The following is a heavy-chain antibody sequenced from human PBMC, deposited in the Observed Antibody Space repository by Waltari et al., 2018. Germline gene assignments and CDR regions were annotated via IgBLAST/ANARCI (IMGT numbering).Heavy chain of an antibody. CDR1: GLAFTSYA. V-gene: IGHV3-30*01. CDR3: TRGSVFDYGTSGPAGY. Sequence: QVQLVESGGGVVQPGRPLRLSCAASGLAFTSYALHWVRQAPGKGLEWVAVISYDGSNKYYADSVKGRFTISRDNSKNTLYLQMNSLRAEDTAVYYCTRGSVFDYGTSGPAGYWGQGTLVTVSS. J-gene: IGHJ4*02. CDR2: ISYDGSNK. D-gene: IGHD3-22*01.